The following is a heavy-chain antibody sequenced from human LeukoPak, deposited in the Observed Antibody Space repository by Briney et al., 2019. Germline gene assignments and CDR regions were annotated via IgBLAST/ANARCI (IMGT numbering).Heavy chain of an antibody. CDR1: GFSFSSYW. D-gene: IGHD3-10*01. CDR3: ARSFYYGSGSYRYFDY. CDR2: INSDGSSI. Sequence: GGSLRLSCVASGFSFSSYWMHWVRQAPGKGLGWVSRINSDGSSISYADSVKGRFTISRDNAKNTLYLQMNSLRAEDTAVYYCARSFYYGSGSYRYFDYWGQGALVTVSS. J-gene: IGHJ4*02. V-gene: IGHV3-74*01.